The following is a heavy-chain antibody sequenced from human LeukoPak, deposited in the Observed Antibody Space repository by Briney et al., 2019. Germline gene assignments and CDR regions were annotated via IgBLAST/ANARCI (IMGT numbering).Heavy chain of an antibody. D-gene: IGHD3-3*01. V-gene: IGHV1-2*06. CDR1: GYTFTNYY. CDR2: INPNSGGT. Sequence: GASVKVSCKASGYTFTNYYVHWVRQAPGQGLEWMGRINPNSGGTNYAQKFQGRVTMTRDTSISTTYMELSRLRSEDTAVYYCARVDVDDLWNGQGDGAFDYWGQGTLVTVSS. CDR3: ARVDVDDLWNGQGDGAFDY. J-gene: IGHJ4*02.